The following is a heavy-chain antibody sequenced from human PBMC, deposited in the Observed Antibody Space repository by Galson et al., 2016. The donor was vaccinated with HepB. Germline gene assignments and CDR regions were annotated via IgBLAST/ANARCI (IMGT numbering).Heavy chain of an antibody. CDR1: GGSLRGYT. V-gene: IGHV4-34*01. J-gene: IGHJ5*02. CDR2: INHGGST. CDR3: ARSRRCSGGDCYSFFRYNWFDP. D-gene: IGHD2-15*01. Sequence: ETLSLTCVVYGGSLRGYTWSWIRQPPGKGLEWIGEINHGGSTNYNPSLKRRVTMSVDTSKNQFSLKLTSVTAVDTAVYFCARSRRCSGGDCYSFFRYNWFDPWGQGTLVTVSS.